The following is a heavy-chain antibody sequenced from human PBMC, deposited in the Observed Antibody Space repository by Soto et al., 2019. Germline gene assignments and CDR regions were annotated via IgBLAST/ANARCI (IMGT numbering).Heavy chain of an antibody. Sequence: ASVKVSCKASGYTFTSYYMHWVRQAPGQGLEWMGIINPSGGSTSYAQKFQGRVTMTRDTSTSTVYMELSSLRSEHTAVYYCARASKLYCSSTSCTFDYWGQGTLVTVSS. V-gene: IGHV1-46*01. CDR3: ARASKLYCSSTSCTFDY. CDR1: GYTFTSYY. J-gene: IGHJ4*02. CDR2: INPSGGST. D-gene: IGHD2-2*01.